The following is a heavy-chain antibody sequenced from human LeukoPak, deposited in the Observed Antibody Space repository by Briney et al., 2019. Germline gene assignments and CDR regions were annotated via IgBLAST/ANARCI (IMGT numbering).Heavy chain of an antibody. V-gene: IGHV4-39*07. J-gene: IGHJ5*02. CDR1: GGSISSSSYY. Sequence: SETLSLTCTVSGGSISSSSYYWGWIRQPPGKGLEWIGSIYYSGGTYYNPSLKSRVTISVDTSKNQFSLKLSSVTAADTAVYYCARDYRYIHWFDPWGQGTLVTVSS. CDR2: IYYSGGT. D-gene: IGHD1-14*01. CDR3: ARDYRYIHWFDP.